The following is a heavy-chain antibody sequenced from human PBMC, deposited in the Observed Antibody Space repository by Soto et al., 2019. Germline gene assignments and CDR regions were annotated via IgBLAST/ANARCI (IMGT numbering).Heavy chain of an antibody. V-gene: IGHV3-11*06. Sequence: QVQLVESGGGLVKPGGSLRLSCAASGFTFSDYYMSWIRQAPGKGLEWVSYISSSSSYTNYADSVKGRFTISRDNAKNSLYLQMNSLRAEDTAVYYCARDRGIQIYYYYYGMDVWGQGTTVTVSS. CDR3: ARDRGIQIYYYYYGMDV. J-gene: IGHJ6*02. CDR1: GFTFSDYY. D-gene: IGHD5-18*01. CDR2: ISSSSSYT.